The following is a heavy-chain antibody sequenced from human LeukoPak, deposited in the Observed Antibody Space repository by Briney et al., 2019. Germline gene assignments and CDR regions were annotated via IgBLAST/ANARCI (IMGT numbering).Heavy chain of an antibody. CDR3: AKRTDTSGNRGGALDI. J-gene: IGHJ3*02. V-gene: IGHV3-23*01. Sequence: GGSLRLSCAASGFTFSSYAMSWVRQAPGKGLEWVSAISGSGGSTYYADSVKGRLTISRDNSKNTLYLQMNSLRAEDTAVYYCAKRTDTSGNRGGALDIWGQGTMVAVSS. D-gene: IGHD3-22*01. CDR1: GFTFSSYA. CDR2: ISGSGGST.